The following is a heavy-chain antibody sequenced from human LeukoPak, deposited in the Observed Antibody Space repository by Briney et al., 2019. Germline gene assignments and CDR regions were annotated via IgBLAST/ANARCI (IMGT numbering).Heavy chain of an antibody. CDR2: ITSSSSAI. J-gene: IGHJ3*02. D-gene: IGHD1-1*01. CDR1: GFTLGRYS. V-gene: IGHV3-48*02. CDR3: ARSAYNSDPTAFDT. Sequence: GGSLRLSCAASGFTLGRYSMNWVRQAPGKGLEWVAYITSSSSAIYYADSVKGRFTISRDNARNSLNLQMSSLRDEDTAVFYCARSAYNSDPTAFDTWGQGTMVTVSS.